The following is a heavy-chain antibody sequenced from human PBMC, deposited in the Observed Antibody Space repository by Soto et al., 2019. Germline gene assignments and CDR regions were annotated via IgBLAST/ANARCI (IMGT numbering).Heavy chain of an antibody. CDR1: RPSISMAAYY. CDR2: VSHSGST. D-gene: IGHD5-18*01. Sequence: PQTRSLACTVSRPSISMAAYYCSWIRQHPGKGLEWIGYVSHSGSTYYNPSLKSRVIISVDTSKNQFSLSLTSVTAADTAVYYCAREYTYGSNFFDCWGQGALVTVSS. CDR3: AREYTYGSNFFDC. V-gene: IGHV4-31*02. J-gene: IGHJ4*02.